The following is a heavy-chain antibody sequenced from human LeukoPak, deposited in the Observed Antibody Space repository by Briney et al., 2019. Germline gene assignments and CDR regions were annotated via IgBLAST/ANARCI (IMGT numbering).Heavy chain of an antibody. V-gene: IGHV2-70*11. Sequence: SGPALVKPTQTLTLTCTFSGFSLSTSGMCVSWIRQPPGKALEWLARIDWDDDKYYSTSLKTRLTISKDTSKNQVVLTMTNMDPVDTATYYCARIQDSSGWYYFDCWGQGTLVTVSS. CDR1: GFSLSTSGMC. J-gene: IGHJ4*02. CDR3: ARIQDSSGWYYFDC. D-gene: IGHD6-19*01. CDR2: IDWDDDK.